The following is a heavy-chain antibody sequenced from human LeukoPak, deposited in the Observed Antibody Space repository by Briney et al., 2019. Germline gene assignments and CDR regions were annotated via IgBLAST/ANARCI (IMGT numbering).Heavy chain of an antibody. CDR1: GFTFSSYG. V-gene: IGHV3-30*18. D-gene: IGHD7-27*01. J-gene: IGHJ3*02. CDR3: AKDLGRQVDPDAFDI. Sequence: GGSLRLSCAASGFTFSSYGMHWVRQAPGKGLEWVAVISYDGSNKYYADSVKGRFTISRDNSKNTLYLQMNSLRAEDTAVYYCAKDLGRQVDPDAFDIWGQGTMVTVSS. CDR2: ISYDGSNK.